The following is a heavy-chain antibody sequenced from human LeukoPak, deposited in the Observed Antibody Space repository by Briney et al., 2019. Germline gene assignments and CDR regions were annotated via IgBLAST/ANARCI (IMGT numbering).Heavy chain of an antibody. V-gene: IGHV3-9*01. Sequence: VXXAXXXGLEWVXGISYNSDTIAYADSVKGRFTISRDNAKNSLYLQMNSLRAEDTALYYCAKDYCGGDCYSGWYFDLWGRGTLVTVSS. CDR3: AKDYCGGDCYSGWYFDL. J-gene: IGHJ2*01. CDR2: ISYNSDTI. D-gene: IGHD2-21*02.